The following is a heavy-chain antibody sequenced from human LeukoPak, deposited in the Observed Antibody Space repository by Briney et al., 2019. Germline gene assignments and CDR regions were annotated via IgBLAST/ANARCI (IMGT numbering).Heavy chain of an antibody. Sequence: SETLSLTCAVYGGSLSRDYWIWIRRTPEKGLEWIGEINHSGITNYNPSFKSRVAISVDTSKNQFSLKLSSVTAADTAIYYCAKAPGWPAGRSGSLPYWGQGTLVTVSS. V-gene: IGHV4-34*01. D-gene: IGHD1-26*01. J-gene: IGHJ4*02. CDR3: AKAPGWPAGRSGSLPY. CDR2: INHSGIT. CDR1: GGSLSRDY.